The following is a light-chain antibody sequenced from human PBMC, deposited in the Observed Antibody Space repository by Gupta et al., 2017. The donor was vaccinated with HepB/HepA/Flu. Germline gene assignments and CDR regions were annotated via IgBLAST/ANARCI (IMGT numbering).Light chain of an antibody. CDR1: KLGDKY. V-gene: IGLV3-1*01. J-gene: IGLJ2*01. Sequence: SYELTQPPSVSVSPGQTASITCSGDKLGDKYACWYKQKPGQSPVLVIYQDSKRPSGIPERFSGCNSGNTATMTISGTEAMDEADYYCQAWDSSTVVFGGGTKLTGL. CDR3: QAWDSSTVV. CDR2: QDS.